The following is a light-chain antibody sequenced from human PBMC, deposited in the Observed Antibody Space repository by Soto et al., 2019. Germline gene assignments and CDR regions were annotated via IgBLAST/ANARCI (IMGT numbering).Light chain of an antibody. CDR1: SSNIGRHS. V-gene: IGLV1-44*01. J-gene: IGLJ2*01. Sequence: QSVLTQPPSASGTPGQRVTIACSGSSSNIGRHSVSWYQQLPGTAPKLLIYNNNQRPSGVPDRFSGSRSGTSASLAISGLQSDDEADYYCAAWDDSLNGVLFGGRTKLTVL. CDR2: NNN. CDR3: AAWDDSLNGVL.